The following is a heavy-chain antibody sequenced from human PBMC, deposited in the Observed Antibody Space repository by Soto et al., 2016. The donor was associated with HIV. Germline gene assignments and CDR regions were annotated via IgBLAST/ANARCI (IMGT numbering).Heavy chain of an antibody. V-gene: IGHV3-30*18. CDR3: AKSRIRDLLGFDY. CDR2: IWYDGSNK. CDR1: GFTFSSYG. Sequence: VQLVESGGGVVQPGRSLRLSCAASGFTFSSYGMHWVRQAPGKGLEWVAVIWYDGSNKYYADSVKGRFTISRDNSKNTLYLQMNSLRAEDTAMYYCAKSRIRDLLGFDYVGPGNPGHRLL. J-gene: IGHJ4*02. D-gene: IGHD3-10*01.